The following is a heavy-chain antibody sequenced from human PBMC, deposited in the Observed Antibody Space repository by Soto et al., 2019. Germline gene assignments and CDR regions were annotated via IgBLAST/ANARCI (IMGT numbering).Heavy chain of an antibody. Sequence: SETLSLTCTVSGGSISSSSYYWGWIRQPPGKGLEWIGSIYYSGSTYYNPSLKSRVTISVDTSKDQFSLKLSSVTAADTAVYYCAREGLTGTIGLYYYYGMDVWGQGTTVTVSS. CDR3: AREGLTGTIGLYYYYGMDV. V-gene: IGHV4-39*02. D-gene: IGHD1-7*01. CDR2: IYYSGST. J-gene: IGHJ6*02. CDR1: GGSISSSSYY.